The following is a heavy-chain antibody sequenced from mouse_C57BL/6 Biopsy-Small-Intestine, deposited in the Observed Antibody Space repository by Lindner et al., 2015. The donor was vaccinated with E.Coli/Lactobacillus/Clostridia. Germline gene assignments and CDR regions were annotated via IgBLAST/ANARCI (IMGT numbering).Heavy chain of an antibody. CDR1: GLTFSVYG. J-gene: IGHJ2*01. D-gene: IGHD2-3*01. CDR2: ISSGSSTI. CDR3: TRGNDGSFDY. Sequence: VQLQESGGGLVKPGGSLKLSCAAFGLTFSVYGMHWVRQAPEKGLEWVAYISSGSSTIYYGDPVKGRFTISRDNAKNTLFLQMTSLRSEDTAMYHCTRGNDGSFDYWGQGTTLTVSS. V-gene: IGHV5-17*01.